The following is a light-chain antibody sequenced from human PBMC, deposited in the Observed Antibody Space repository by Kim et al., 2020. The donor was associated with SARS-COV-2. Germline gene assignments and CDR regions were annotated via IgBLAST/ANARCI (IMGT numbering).Light chain of an antibody. CDR1: SRRSYY. CDR3: NSRDSSGNHFWV. CDR2: GKN. J-gene: IGLJ3*02. V-gene: IGLV3-19*01. Sequence: LGQTVRITCQGDSRRSYYASWYQQKPGQAPVLVIYGKNNRPSGIPDRFSGSSSGNTASLTITGAQAEDEADYYCNSRDSSGNHFWVFGGGTQLTVL.